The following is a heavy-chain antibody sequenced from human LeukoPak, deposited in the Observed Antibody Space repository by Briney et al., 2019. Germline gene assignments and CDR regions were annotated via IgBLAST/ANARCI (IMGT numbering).Heavy chain of an antibody. D-gene: IGHD2-15*01. V-gene: IGHV4-39*01. Sequence: SETLSLTCTVSGGSISSSSYYWGWIRQPPGTGLEWIGSIYYSGSTYYNPSLKSRVTISVDTSKNQFSLKLSSVTAADTAVYYCARGGSSTAYYYYYMDVWGKGTTVTISS. CDR3: ARGGSSTAYYYYYMDV. J-gene: IGHJ6*03. CDR1: GGSISSSSYY. CDR2: IYYSGST.